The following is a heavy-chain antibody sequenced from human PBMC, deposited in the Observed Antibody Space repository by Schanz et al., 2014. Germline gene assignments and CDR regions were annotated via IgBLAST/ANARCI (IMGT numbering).Heavy chain of an antibody. CDR3: AKVDRTRYYAMDV. Sequence: EVQLLESGGGLVEPGGSLRLSCAASGFSFSSYAMGWVRQARGKGLEWVSAMNESHSTIYYADSVRGRFTISRDNAENTLFLQMNSLRAEDTAVYYCAKVDRTRYYAMDVWGQGALXTVSS. J-gene: IGHJ4*02. D-gene: IGHD3-9*01. CDR2: MNESHSTI. V-gene: IGHV3-23*01. CDR1: GFSFSSYA.